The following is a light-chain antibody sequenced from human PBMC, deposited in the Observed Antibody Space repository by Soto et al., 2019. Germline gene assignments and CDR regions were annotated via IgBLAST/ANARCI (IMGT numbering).Light chain of an antibody. V-gene: IGLV1-51*01. CDR3: GTWDSSLNAYV. Sequence: SVLTQPPSVSAAPGQKVTISCSGSSSNIGSNYVSWYQQLPGTAPKVLIYDNYKRPSGIPDRFSGSKSGTSATLGITGLQTGDEADYYCGTWDSSLNAYVFGSGTKVTVL. CDR2: DNY. J-gene: IGLJ1*01. CDR1: SSNIGSNY.